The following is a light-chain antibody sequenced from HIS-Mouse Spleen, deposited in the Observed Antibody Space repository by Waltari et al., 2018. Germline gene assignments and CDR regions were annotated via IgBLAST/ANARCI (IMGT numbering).Light chain of an antibody. Sequence: DIVMTQSPDSLAVSLGERATINSKSSQSVLYSSNNKNYLAWYHQKPGQPPKLLIYWASTREFGVPDRFSGSGSGTDFTLTISSLQAEDVAVYYCQQYYSTPYTFGQGTKLEIK. J-gene: IGKJ2*01. V-gene: IGKV4-1*01. CDR3: QQYYSTPYT. CDR2: WAS. CDR1: QSVLYSSNNKNY.